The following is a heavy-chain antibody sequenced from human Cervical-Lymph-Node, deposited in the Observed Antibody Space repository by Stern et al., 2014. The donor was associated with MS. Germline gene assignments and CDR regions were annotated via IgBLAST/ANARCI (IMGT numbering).Heavy chain of an antibody. V-gene: IGHV3-23*04. CDR1: GFTFSSYA. CDR2: ISGSGVRT. J-gene: IGHJ4*02. D-gene: IGHD5-18*01. CDR3: VKDGYNYALN. Sequence: EVHLVESGGGLVQPGGSLRLSCAASGFTFSSYAMNWVRQAPGKGLEWVSAISGSGVRTYYADSVKGRFTISRDTSKNTLYLQMNSLRAEDTAIYYCVKDGYNYALNWGQGTLVTVSS.